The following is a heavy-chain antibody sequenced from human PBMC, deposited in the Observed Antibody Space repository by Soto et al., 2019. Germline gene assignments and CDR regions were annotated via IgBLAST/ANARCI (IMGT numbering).Heavy chain of an antibody. CDR1: GFTFDVYV. Sequence: HHGGSLRLSCAASGFTFDVYVMHGVLQAPGKGLEWVSGISWNSGSIGYADSVKGRFTISRDNAKNFLYLQMNSLRAEDTALYYCAKDIGQWLDDFDYWGQGTLVTVSS. CDR2: ISWNSGSI. V-gene: IGHV3-9*01. CDR3: AKDIGQWLDDFDY. J-gene: IGHJ4*02. D-gene: IGHD6-19*01.